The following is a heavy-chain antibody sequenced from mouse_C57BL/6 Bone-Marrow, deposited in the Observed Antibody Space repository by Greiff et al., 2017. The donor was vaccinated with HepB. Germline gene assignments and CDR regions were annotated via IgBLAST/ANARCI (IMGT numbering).Heavy chain of an antibody. CDR2: IYPRSGNT. Sequence: VKLMESGAELARPGASVKLSCKASGYTFTSYGISWVKQRTGQGLEWIGEIYPRSGNTYYNEKFKGKATLTADKSSSTAYMELRSLTSEDSAVYFCARGDGGLFAYWGQGTLVTVSA. V-gene: IGHV1-81*01. D-gene: IGHD2-3*01. CDR1: GYTFTSYG. J-gene: IGHJ3*01. CDR3: ARGDGGLFAY.